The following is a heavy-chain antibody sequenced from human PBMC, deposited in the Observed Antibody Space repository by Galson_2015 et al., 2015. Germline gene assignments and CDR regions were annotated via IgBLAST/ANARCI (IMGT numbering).Heavy chain of an antibody. CDR1: GFTFSSYW. V-gene: IGHV3-74*01. Sequence: SLRLSCAASGFTFSSYWMHWVRHAPGKGLVWVSRIGRDGGSISYADSVKGRFTISRDNAKNTLYLQMSSLRAEDTAVYYCVRVSGSREDAFDIWGQGTMVTVSS. D-gene: IGHD3-10*01. J-gene: IGHJ3*02. CDR3: VRVSGSREDAFDI. CDR2: IGRDGGSI.